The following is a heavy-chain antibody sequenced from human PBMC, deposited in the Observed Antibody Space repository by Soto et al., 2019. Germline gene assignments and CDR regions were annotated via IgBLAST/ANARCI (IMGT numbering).Heavy chain of an antibody. J-gene: IGHJ6*04. CDR3: ALTALSWDISFYYYVMYF. CDR2: IYPGDSDT. V-gene: IGHV5-51*01. CDR1: GYSFTGYW. Sequence: EVQLVQSGAEVKKPGESLKISCKGSGYSFTGYWIGWVRQMPGKGLEWLGIIYPGDSDTRYSTSFQGQVTISADRSISPAYLQCSSMHASDTAMYYCALTALSWDISFYYYVMYFWGKGTTLTVSS. D-gene: IGHD6-13*01.